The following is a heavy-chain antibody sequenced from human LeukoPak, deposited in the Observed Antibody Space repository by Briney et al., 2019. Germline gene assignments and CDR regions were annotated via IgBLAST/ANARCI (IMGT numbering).Heavy chain of an antibody. CDR1: GGSFSGYY. CDR3: ARDGQGEVEFDY. V-gene: IGHV4-34*01. Sequence: PSETLSLTCAVYGGSFSGYYWGWIRQPPGKGLEWIGSIYYSGSTYYNPSLKSRVTISVDASKNQFSLKLSSVTAADTAVYYCARDGQGEVEFDYWGQGTLVTVSS. J-gene: IGHJ4*02. D-gene: IGHD1-1*01. CDR2: IYYSGST.